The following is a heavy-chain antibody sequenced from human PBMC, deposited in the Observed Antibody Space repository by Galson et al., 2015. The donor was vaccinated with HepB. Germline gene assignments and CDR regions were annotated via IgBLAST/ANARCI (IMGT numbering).Heavy chain of an antibody. CDR2: IAVGSGKT. J-gene: IGHJ4*02. CDR3: AAEEYFGSGPYSQFDS. Sequence: SVKVSCKASGFTFNKSAMQWVRQARGQRLEWIGWIAVGSGKTNYAQKFQERVTITRDMSTSTAYMELSSLRSEDTAVYYCAAEEYFGSGPYSQFDSWGQGTLVTVSS. V-gene: IGHV1-58*02. D-gene: IGHD3-10*01. CDR1: GFTFNKSA.